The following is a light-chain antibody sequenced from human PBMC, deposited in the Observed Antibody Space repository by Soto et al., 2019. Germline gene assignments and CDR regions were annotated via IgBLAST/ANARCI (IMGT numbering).Light chain of an antibody. V-gene: IGKV3-20*01. J-gene: IGKJ5*01. CDR3: QQYGSSIT. CDR2: GAS. CDR1: KSVSSN. Sequence: DIVMTQSPDSLAVSLGERATLSCRASKSVSSNLAWYQQKPGQPPRLLIYGASSRATGIPDRFSGSGSGTDFTLTISRLEPEDFAVYYCQQYGSSITFGQGTRLAI.